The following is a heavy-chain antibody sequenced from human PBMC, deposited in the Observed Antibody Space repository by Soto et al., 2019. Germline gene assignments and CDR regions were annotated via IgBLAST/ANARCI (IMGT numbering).Heavy chain of an antibody. V-gene: IGHV1-46*01. J-gene: IGHJ4*02. Sequence: SVKVSCKASGYTLTAYYIHWVRQAPGQGREWMGIVNPGDGSTRYAQMFQDRVTMMRDTSTSTIYMELSSLRSEDTAVYYCARSYVQNRPIGYWGQGTLVTVSS. D-gene: IGHD3-10*02. CDR3: ARSYVQNRPIGY. CDR1: GYTLTAYY. CDR2: VNPGDGST.